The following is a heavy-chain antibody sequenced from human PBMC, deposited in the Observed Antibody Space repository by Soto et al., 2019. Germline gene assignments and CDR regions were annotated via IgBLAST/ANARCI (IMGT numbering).Heavy chain of an antibody. Sequence: QVQLVQSRAEVKNPGASVKVSCKASGYSFTRYGIAWARQAPGQGLEWMGWINTYNGNTNYAQNLQGRVTLTTDTSTRTGYMELTSLRSNDTAIYYCAMVDVYVTPSPQDVWGQGTTVIVSS. D-gene: IGHD3-16*01. CDR2: INTYNGNT. J-gene: IGHJ6*02. CDR1: GYSFTRYG. CDR3: AMVDVYVTPSPQDV. V-gene: IGHV1-18*01.